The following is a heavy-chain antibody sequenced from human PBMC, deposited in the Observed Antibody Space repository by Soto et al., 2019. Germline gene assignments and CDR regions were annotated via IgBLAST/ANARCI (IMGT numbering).Heavy chain of an antibody. Sequence: EVQLLESGGGLVQPGGSLRLSCAASGFTFSSYAMSWVRQAPGKGLEWVSAISGSGGSTYYADSVKGRFTISRDNSKNTRYLQMNSLSSEDTAVYYCSKGVACGGYYGSGSYLTFFDYWGQGTLVTVSS. J-gene: IGHJ4*02. V-gene: IGHV3-23*01. CDR1: GFTFSSYA. CDR2: ISGSGGST. D-gene: IGHD3-10*01. CDR3: SKGVACGGYYGSGSYLTFFDY.